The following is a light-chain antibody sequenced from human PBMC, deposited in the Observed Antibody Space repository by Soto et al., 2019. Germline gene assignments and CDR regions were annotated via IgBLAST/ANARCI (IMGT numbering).Light chain of an antibody. J-gene: IGLJ3*02. CDR1: SGSVSSSYY. CDR3: VLYMRSGIGV. Sequence: QTVVTQEPSLSVSPGGTVTLTCGLSSGSVSSSYYPSWYQQTPGQAPRTLIYTTNTRSSGVPDRFSGSILGNKAALTITGAQADDEYYYYCVLYMRSGIGVFGGGTQLTVL. CDR2: TTN. V-gene: IGLV8-61*01.